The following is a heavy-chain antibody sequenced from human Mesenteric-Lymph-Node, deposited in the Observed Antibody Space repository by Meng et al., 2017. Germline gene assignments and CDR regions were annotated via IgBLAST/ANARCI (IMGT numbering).Heavy chain of an antibody. CDR2: MYHSGTT. D-gene: IGHD5-24*01. Sequence: QVQLQESGPGLVKPSGTLSLTCVVSGGSISSSYWWTWVCQSPGKGLEWIGEMYHSGTTNYNPSLKSRVTISMGKSNNQLSLKLNSVTAADTAVYYCATQESRDGHNPYWGQGTLVTVSS. CDR1: GGSISSSYW. V-gene: IGHV4-4*02. J-gene: IGHJ4*02. CDR3: ATQESRDGHNPY.